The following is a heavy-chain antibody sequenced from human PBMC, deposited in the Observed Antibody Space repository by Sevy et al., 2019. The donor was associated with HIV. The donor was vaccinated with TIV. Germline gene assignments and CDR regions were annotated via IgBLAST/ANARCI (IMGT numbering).Heavy chain of an antibody. D-gene: IGHD3-16*02. V-gene: IGHV3-48*01. CDR2: ISSSSSTI. Sequence: GGSLRLSCAASGFTFSSYSMNWVRQAPGKGLEWVSYISSSSSTIYYAHSVKGRFTISRDNAKNSLYLQMNSLRAEDTAVYYCARGDYDYIWGSYRFRFDPWGQGTLDTVSS. J-gene: IGHJ5*02. CDR3: ARGDYDYIWGSYRFRFDP. CDR1: GFTFSSYS.